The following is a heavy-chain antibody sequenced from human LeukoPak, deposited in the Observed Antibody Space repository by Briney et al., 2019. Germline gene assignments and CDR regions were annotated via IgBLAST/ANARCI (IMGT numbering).Heavy chain of an antibody. CDR1: GYSFTNYW. Sequence: GESLKISCQASGYSFTNYWIAWLRHMPGKGLEWMGTIETVDSHTTYSPSFQGQVTISVDKSIRTAYFQWSSLKALDSAIYYCARGSSTWYFDYWGQGTLVTVSS. CDR2: IETVDSHT. CDR3: ARGSSTWYFDY. D-gene: IGHD6-13*01. V-gene: IGHV5-51*01. J-gene: IGHJ4*02.